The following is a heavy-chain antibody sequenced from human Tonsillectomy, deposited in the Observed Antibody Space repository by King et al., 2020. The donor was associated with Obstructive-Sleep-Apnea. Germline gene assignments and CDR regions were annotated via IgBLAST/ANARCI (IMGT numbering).Heavy chain of an antibody. J-gene: IGHJ6*02. CDR1: GFTFDVYA. V-gene: IGHV3-9*01. D-gene: IGHD3-22*01. CDR3: AKDSYYDSGGPYYYDMDV. CDR2: IIWNSGSI. Sequence: VQLVESGGGLVQPGRSLRLSCAASGFTFDVYAMHWVRQAPGKGLEWVSSIIWNSGSIAYADSVVGRFTISRDNAKKSLYLQMNSLRAEDTALYYCAKDSYYDSGGPYYYDMDVWGQGTPVTVSS.